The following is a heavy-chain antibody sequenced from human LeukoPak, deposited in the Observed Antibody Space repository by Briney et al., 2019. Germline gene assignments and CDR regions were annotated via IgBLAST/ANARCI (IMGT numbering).Heavy chain of an antibody. CDR1: GYTFTGYY. D-gene: IGHD2-21*01. Sequence: ASVKVSCKASGYTFTGYYMHWVRQAPGQGLEWMGWINPDSGGTNYAQKFQGRVTMTSGTSISTTYTELSRLRSDDTAVYYCARGRHIVVVIARGFDYWGQGTLVTVSS. J-gene: IGHJ4*02. CDR3: ARGRHIVVVIARGFDY. CDR2: INPDSGGT. V-gene: IGHV1-2*02.